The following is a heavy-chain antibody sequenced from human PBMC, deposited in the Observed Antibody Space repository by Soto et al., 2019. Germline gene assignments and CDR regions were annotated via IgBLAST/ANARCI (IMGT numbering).Heavy chain of an antibody. Sequence: VGSLRLSCAAYGLSVSSNYMTWVRQAPGKGLEWVSIIYRGGGTYHADTVKGRSIISRDESQNTVYLQMNSLTAGDTAVYYCARRDDSETFDIWGQGTMVTVSS. V-gene: IGHV3-53*01. D-gene: IGHD5-18*01. CDR3: ARRDDSETFDI. J-gene: IGHJ3*02. CDR1: GLSVSSNY. CDR2: IYRGGGT.